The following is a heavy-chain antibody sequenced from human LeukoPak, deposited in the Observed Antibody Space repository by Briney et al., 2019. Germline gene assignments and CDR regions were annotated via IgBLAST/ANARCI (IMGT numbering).Heavy chain of an antibody. V-gene: IGHV1-8*01. CDR1: GYTFTSYD. Sequence: ASVKVSCKASGYTFTSYDINWVRQATGQGLEWMGWMXPXXXNTGYAXKFQGRVTMTRNTSISTAYMELSSLRSEDTAVYYCARGGVAAADYWGQGTLVTVSS. J-gene: IGHJ4*02. CDR3: ARGGVAAADY. D-gene: IGHD6-13*01. CDR2: MXPXXXNT.